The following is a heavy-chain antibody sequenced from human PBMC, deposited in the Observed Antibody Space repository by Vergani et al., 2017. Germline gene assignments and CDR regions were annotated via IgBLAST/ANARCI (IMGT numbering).Heavy chain of an antibody. J-gene: IGHJ4*02. V-gene: IGHV4-59*01. CDR2: IYYSGST. CDR1: GGSISSYY. D-gene: IGHD3-22*01. Sequence: QVQLQQWGAGLLKPSETLSLTCTVSGGSISSYYWSWIRQPPGKGLEWIGYIYYSGSTNYNPSLKSRVTISVDKSKNQFSLKLSSVTAADTAVYYCARVPADSSGLFDYWGQGTLVTVSS. CDR3: ARVPADSSGLFDY.